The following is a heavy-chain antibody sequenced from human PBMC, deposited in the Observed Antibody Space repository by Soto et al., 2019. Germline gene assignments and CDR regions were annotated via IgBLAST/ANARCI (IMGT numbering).Heavy chain of an antibody. Sequence: GESLKICCKGSGYSFTSYWIGWVRQMPGKGLEWMGIIYPGDSDTRYSPSFQGQVTISADKSISTAYLQWSSLKASDTAMYYCARVGTNYYDSSGYYFGFDYWGQGTLVTVSS. J-gene: IGHJ4*02. CDR3: ARVGTNYYDSSGYYFGFDY. CDR1: GYSFTSYW. V-gene: IGHV5-51*01. D-gene: IGHD3-22*01. CDR2: IYPGDSDT.